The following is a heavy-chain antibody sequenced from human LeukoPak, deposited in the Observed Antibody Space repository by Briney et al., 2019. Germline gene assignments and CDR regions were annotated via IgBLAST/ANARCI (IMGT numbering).Heavy chain of an antibody. CDR1: AGFVSNSNYY. D-gene: IGHD3-10*01. V-gene: IGHV4-39*01. CDR2: IYYSGST. CDR3: ARGVYGSGIYYNIYYYYYMDV. J-gene: IGHJ6*03. Sequence: PSETLSLTCTVSAGFVSNSNYYWGWIRQPPGKGLEWIGSIYYSGSTYYNPSLESRVTISVDTSKNQFSLKLSSVTAADTAVYYCARGVYGSGIYYNIYYYYYMDVWDKGTTVTVSS.